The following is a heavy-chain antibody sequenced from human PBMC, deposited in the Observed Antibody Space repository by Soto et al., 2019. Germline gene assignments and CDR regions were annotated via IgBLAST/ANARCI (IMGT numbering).Heavy chain of an antibody. D-gene: IGHD3-10*01. CDR1: GFTFSSYA. V-gene: IGHV3-23*01. Sequence: EVQLLESGGGLVQPGGSLRLSCAASGFTFSSYAMSWVRQAPGKGLEWVSAISGSGGSTYYADSVKGRFTISRDNSKNTLYLQMNSLRAEDTAVYYCARGEYYGSGNYGWFDPWGQGTLVTVSS. J-gene: IGHJ5*02. CDR2: ISGSGGST. CDR3: ARGEYYGSGNYGWFDP.